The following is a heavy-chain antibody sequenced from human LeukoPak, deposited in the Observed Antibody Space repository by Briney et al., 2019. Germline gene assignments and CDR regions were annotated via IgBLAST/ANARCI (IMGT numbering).Heavy chain of an antibody. Sequence: GGSLRLSCAASGFTFSTYSMNSVRHAPGKGLEWVSYISSSSSTIYYADSVKGRFTISRDNAKNSLYLQMNSLRDEDTAVYYCATLKFIATTGTVPADYWGQGTLVTVSS. J-gene: IGHJ4*02. V-gene: IGHV3-48*02. D-gene: IGHD6-13*01. CDR3: ATLKFIATTGTVPADY. CDR1: GFTFSTYS. CDR2: ISSSSSTI.